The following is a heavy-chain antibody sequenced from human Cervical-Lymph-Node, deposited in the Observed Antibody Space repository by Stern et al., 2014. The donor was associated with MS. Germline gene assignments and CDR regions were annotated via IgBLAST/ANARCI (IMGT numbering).Heavy chain of an antibody. Sequence: EVQLVESGGGLVQPGGSLRLSCAASGVTVSNHYMLWVRQAPGKGPEWVELIYSGGNTVYADSVRGRFTISRDHSKNTGYLQMNSLRTEDTAVYDCARNRPETTFGYWGQGTLVTVSS. V-gene: IGHV3-66*02. D-gene: IGHD4-11*01. CDR3: ARNRPETTFGY. CDR1: GVTVSNHY. J-gene: IGHJ4*02. CDR2: IYSGGNT.